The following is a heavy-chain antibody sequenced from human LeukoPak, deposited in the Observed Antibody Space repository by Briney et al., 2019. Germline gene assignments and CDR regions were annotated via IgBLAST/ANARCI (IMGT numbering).Heavy chain of an antibody. J-gene: IGHJ6*02. CDR2: INHSGST. D-gene: IGHD2-2*02. CDR1: GGSFSGYY. Sequence: SETLSLTCAVYGGSFSGYYWSWIRQPPGKGLEWIGEINHSGSTNYNPSLKSRVTISVDTSKNQFSLKLSSVTAADTAVYYCARHVDCSSTSCYIEASNYYYYGMDVWGQGTTVTVSS. CDR3: ARHVDCSSTSCYIEASNYYYYGMDV. V-gene: IGHV4-34*01.